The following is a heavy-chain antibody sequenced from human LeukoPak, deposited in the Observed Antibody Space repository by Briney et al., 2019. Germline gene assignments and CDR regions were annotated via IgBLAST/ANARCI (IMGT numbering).Heavy chain of an antibody. CDR3: AKARYRDYAVTSAFDI. D-gene: IGHD4-17*01. J-gene: IGHJ3*02. CDR2: ISWNSGNI. CDR1: GFTFDDYP. V-gene: IGHV3-9*03. Sequence: GRSLRLSCAASGFTFDDYPMHWVRQAPGEGLEGVSDISWNSGNIGYADSVKGRFTISRDNAKNSLYLQMNSLRAENMALYSCAKARYRDYAVTSAFDIWGQGTMVTVSS.